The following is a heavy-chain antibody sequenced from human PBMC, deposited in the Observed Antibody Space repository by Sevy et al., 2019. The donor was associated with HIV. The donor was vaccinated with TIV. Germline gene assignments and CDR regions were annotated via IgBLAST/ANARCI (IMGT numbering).Heavy chain of an antibody. CDR1: GFSFDSYG. V-gene: IGHV3-23*01. Sequence: GGSLRLSCAVSGFSFDSYGMTWVRQAPGKGLEWVSGISRSGTRTYYADSVKGRFIISRDNSKNTLYLQMNSLRSEDTGIYYCGKGGGGHYDPDEIGYYFYYYNMDVWGKGTTVTVSS. CDR2: ISRSGTRT. D-gene: IGHD3-22*01. CDR3: GKGGGGHYDPDEIGYYFYYYNMDV. J-gene: IGHJ6*03.